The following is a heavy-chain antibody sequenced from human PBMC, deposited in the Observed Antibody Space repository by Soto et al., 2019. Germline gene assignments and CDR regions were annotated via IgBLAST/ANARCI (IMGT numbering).Heavy chain of an antibody. D-gene: IGHD2-15*01. CDR1: GGTFSSYT. Sequence: QVQLVQSGAEVKKPGSSVKVSCKASGGTFSSYTISWVRQAPGQGLEWMGRIIPVLGIANYAQKFQGRVTITADKSTSTAYMELSSLRSEDTAVYYCARASSAFPRYWFDPWGQGTLVTVSS. V-gene: IGHV1-69*02. CDR2: IIPVLGIA. J-gene: IGHJ5*02. CDR3: ARASSAFPRYWFDP.